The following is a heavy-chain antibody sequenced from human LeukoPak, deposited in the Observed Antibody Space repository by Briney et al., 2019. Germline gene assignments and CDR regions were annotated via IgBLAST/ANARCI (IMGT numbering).Heavy chain of an antibody. CDR3: ARGGDYGDYRGWFDP. V-gene: IGHV1-46*01. Sequence: GASVKVSCKASGYTFTTYYIHWARQAPGQGLEWMGIINPSGGSTSYAQKFQGRVTLTRDMSTSTVYMELSSLRSGDTAVYYCARGGDYGDYRGWFDPWGQGTLVTVSS. CDR1: GYTFTTYY. CDR2: INPSGGST. D-gene: IGHD4-17*01. J-gene: IGHJ5*02.